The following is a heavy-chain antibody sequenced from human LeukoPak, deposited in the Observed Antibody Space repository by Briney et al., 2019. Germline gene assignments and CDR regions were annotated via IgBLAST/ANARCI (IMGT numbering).Heavy chain of an antibody. CDR3: ARPHDEYYYDSSGYYTADY. CDR1: GDSISSGDYY. Sequence: PSETLSLTCTVSGDSISSGDYYWSWIRQPAGKGLEWIGRISSSGSTNYNPSLKSRVTISVDTSKNQFSLKLSSVTAADTAVYFCARPHDEYYYDSSGYYTADYWGQGTLVTVSS. D-gene: IGHD3-22*01. V-gene: IGHV4-61*02. CDR2: ISSSGST. J-gene: IGHJ4*02.